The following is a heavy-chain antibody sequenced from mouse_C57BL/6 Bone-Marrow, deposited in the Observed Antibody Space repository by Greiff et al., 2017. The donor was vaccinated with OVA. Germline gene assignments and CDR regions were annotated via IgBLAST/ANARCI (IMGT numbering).Heavy chain of an antibody. CDR1: GYTFTSYW. V-gene: IGHV1-69*01. D-gene: IGHD1-1*01. CDR3: ARPFYYYGSSPFDY. J-gene: IGHJ2*01. Sequence: VQGVESGAELVMPGASVKLSCKASGYTFTSYWMHWVKQRPGQGLEWIGEIDPSDSYTNYNQKFKGKSTLTVDKSSSTAYMQLSSLTSEDSAVYYCARPFYYYGSSPFDYWGQGTTLTVSS. CDR2: IDPSDSYT.